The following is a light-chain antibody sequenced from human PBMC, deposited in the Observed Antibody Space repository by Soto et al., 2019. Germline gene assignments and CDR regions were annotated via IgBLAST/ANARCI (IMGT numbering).Light chain of an antibody. CDR2: EAS. V-gene: IGKV3-11*01. CDR1: QSVGNN. Sequence: EIVLTQSPATLSLSPGERATLSCRASQSVGNNLAWYQQKPGQAPGLLIYEASTRATGIPARFSGSGSGTDFTLTITSLEPEDFAVYYFQQHANWPLNFGGGTKVDIK. CDR3: QQHANWPLN. J-gene: IGKJ4*01.